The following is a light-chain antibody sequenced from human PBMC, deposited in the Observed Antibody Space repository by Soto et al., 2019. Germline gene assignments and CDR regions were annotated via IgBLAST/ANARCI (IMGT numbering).Light chain of an antibody. Sequence: QSVLTQPASVSGSPGQSITISCTGTSSDVGSYNLVSWYQQHPGKAPKLMIYEGSKRPSGVSNRFSGSKSDNTASLTISGLQAEDEADYYCYSYTTSSTWVFGGGTKVTVL. CDR2: EGS. CDR3: YSYTTSSTWV. CDR1: SSDVGSYNL. V-gene: IGLV2-14*02. J-gene: IGLJ3*02.